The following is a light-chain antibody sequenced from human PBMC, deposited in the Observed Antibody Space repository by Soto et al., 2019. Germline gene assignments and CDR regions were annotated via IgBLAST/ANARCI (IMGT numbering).Light chain of an antibody. Sequence: QSALTQPASVSGSPGQSITISCTGSSSDVGSYNFVSWHQQHPVKAPKLMIYEGSKRPSGVSNRFSGSKSGNTASLTISGLQAEDEADYYCCSYAGSSTWVFGGGTKLTVL. CDR3: CSYAGSSTWV. V-gene: IGLV2-23*01. CDR2: EGS. J-gene: IGLJ3*02. CDR1: SSDVGSYNF.